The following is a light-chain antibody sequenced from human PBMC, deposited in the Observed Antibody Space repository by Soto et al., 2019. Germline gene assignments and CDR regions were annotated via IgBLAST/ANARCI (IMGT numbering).Light chain of an antibody. CDR2: DVN. Sequence: QSARTQPASVSGSPGQSITLSCNGTSSDIGGYEYVSWYQRHPGKAPKLIIYDVNNRPSGVSNRFSGSKSGNTASLTISGLQAEDEADYYCTSYASGSSHVVFGGGTKLTVL. CDR3: TSYASGSSHVV. CDR1: SSDIGGYEY. V-gene: IGLV2-14*01. J-gene: IGLJ2*01.